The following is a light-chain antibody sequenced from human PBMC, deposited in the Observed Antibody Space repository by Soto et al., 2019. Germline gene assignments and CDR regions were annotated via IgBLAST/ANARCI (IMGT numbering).Light chain of an antibody. CDR1: SSDVGNYNY. CDR2: EVS. Sequence: QSALTQPASVSGSPGQSITISCTGTSSDVGNYNYVSWYQQYPGKAPKLMIYEVSNWPSGVSNRFSGSKSGNTASLTISGLRAEDEAVYYCSSYTSSSTGVFGGGTKLTVL. CDR3: SSYTSSSTGV. V-gene: IGLV2-14*01. J-gene: IGLJ3*02.